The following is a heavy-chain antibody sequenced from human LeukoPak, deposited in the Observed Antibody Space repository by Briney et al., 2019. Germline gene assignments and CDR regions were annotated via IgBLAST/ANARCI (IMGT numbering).Heavy chain of an antibody. J-gene: IGHJ5*02. CDR1: GGSLSGFY. D-gene: IGHD1-1*01. Sequence: SETLSLTCAVHGGSLSGFYWSWVRQPPGKGLEWIGEINHSGTTNYNLSLKSRVTISVDTSKNQVSLDLASVTAADTAVYYCARASSFDKTTRWNPAYFGPWGQGTLVTVSS. V-gene: IGHV4-34*01. CDR3: ARASSFDKTTRWNPAYFGP. CDR2: INHSGTT.